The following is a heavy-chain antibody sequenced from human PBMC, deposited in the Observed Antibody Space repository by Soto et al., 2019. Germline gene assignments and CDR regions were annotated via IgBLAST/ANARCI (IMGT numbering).Heavy chain of an antibody. CDR1: GGTFSSYA. V-gene: IGHV1-69*13. D-gene: IGHD3-22*01. CDR2: IIPIFGTA. J-gene: IGHJ4*02. CDR3: ARTGDSSGYYYFYYFDY. Sequence: GASVKVSCKASGGTFSSYAISWVRQAPGQGLEWMGGIIPIFGTANYAQKFQGRVTITADESTSTAYMELSSLRSEDTAVYYCARTGDSSGYYYFYYFDYWGQGTLVTVSS.